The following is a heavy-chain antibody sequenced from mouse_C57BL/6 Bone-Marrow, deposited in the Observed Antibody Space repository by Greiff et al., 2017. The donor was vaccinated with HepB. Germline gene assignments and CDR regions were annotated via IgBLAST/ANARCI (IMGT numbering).Heavy chain of an antibody. V-gene: IGHV5-2*01. J-gene: IGHJ2*01. CDR1: EYEFPSHD. CDR2: INSDGGST. D-gene: IGHD2-3*01. CDR3: ARPGYDGYDY. Sequence: EVQVEESGGGLVQPGESLKLSCESNEYEFPSHDMSWVRQTPEKRLELVAAINSDGGSTYYPDTMERRFIISRDNTKKTLYLQMSSRRSEDTALYYCARPGYDGYDYWGQGTTRTVSS.